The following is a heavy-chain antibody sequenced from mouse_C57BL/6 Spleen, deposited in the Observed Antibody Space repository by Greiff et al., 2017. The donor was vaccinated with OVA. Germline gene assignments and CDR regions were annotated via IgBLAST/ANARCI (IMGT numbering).Heavy chain of an antibody. Sequence: VQLQQPGTELVKPGASVKLSCKASGYTFTSYWMHWVKQRPGQGLEWIGNINPSNGGTNYNEKFKSKATRTVDKSSSTAYMQLSSLTSEDSAVYYCAREEVITTVVGDYWGQGTTLTVSS. D-gene: IGHD1-1*01. J-gene: IGHJ2*01. CDR2: INPSNGGT. V-gene: IGHV1-53*01. CDR1: GYTFTSYW. CDR3: AREEVITTVVGDY.